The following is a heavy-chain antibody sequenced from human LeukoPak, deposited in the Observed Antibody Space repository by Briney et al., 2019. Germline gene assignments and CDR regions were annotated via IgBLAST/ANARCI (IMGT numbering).Heavy chain of an antibody. D-gene: IGHD3-9*01. CDR2: MNPNSGNT. Sequence: ASVKVSCKASEYTFTSYDINWVRQATGQGLEWMGWMNPNSGNTGYAQKFQGRVTMTRNTSISTAYMELSSLRSEDTAVYYCATLGYFDWLQGSYYFDYWGPGTLVTVSS. V-gene: IGHV1-8*01. CDR3: ATLGYFDWLQGSYYFDY. J-gene: IGHJ4*02. CDR1: EYTFTSYD.